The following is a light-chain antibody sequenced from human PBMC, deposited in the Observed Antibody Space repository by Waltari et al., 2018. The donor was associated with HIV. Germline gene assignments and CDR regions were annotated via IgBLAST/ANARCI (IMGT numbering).Light chain of an antibody. CDR2: AVT. J-gene: IGLJ1*01. CDR1: SSDVASYNL. Sequence: QSALTQPASVSGSPEQSITISCTGTSSDVASYNLVSWYQHHPGKAPKVMIYAVTKRPSGVSDRFSGSKSGNTASLTISGLQAEDEADYYCCSYAGTSTYVFGTGTKVTVL. CDR3: CSYAGTSTYV. V-gene: IGLV2-23*02.